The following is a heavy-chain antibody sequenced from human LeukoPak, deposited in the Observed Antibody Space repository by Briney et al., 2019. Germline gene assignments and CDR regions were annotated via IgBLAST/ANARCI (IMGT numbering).Heavy chain of an antibody. Sequence: ASVKVSCKASGYTFTSYYMHWVRQAPGQGLEWMGIINPSGGSTSYAQKFQGRVTMTRDMPTSTVYMELSSLRSEDTAVYYCAIEEGTRGHPRSGSYVYAFDIWGQGTMVTVSS. J-gene: IGHJ3*02. CDR1: GYTFTSYY. CDR2: INPSGGST. CDR3: AIEEGTRGHPRSGSYVYAFDI. D-gene: IGHD3-10*01. V-gene: IGHV1-46*01.